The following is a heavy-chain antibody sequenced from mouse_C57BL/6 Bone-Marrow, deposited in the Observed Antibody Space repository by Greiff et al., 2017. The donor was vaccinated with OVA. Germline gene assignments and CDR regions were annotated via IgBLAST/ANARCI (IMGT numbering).Heavy chain of an antibody. J-gene: IGHJ1*03. D-gene: IGHD2-4*01. Sequence: QVQLQQPGAELVRPGTSVKLSCKASGYTFTSYWMHWVKQRPGQGLEWIGVIDPSDSYTNYNQKFKGKATLTVDTSSSTAYMQLSSLTAEDSAVYYCARGGDYDGGWYFDGWGTGTTVTVSS. CDR1: GYTFTSYW. CDR2: IDPSDSYT. V-gene: IGHV1-59*01. CDR3: ARGGDYDGGWYFDG.